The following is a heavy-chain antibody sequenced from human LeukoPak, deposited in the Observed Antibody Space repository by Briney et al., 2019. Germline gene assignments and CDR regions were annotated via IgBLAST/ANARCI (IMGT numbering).Heavy chain of an antibody. CDR1: GFTVSSNY. V-gene: IGHV3-53*01. CDR2: IYSGGST. Sequence: QPGGSLRLSCAASGFTVSSNYMSWVRQAPGKGLEWVSIIYSGGSTYYADSVKGRFTISRDNSKNTLYLQMNSLRAEDTAMYYCARVGYIYGYASDIWGQGTMVTVSS. J-gene: IGHJ3*02. D-gene: IGHD5-18*01. CDR3: ARVGYIYGYASDI.